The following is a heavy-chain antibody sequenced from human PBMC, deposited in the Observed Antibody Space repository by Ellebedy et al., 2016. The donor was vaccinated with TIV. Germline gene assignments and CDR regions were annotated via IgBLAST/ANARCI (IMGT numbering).Heavy chain of an antibody. CDR1: GYTFTSYY. J-gene: IGHJ6*02. D-gene: IGHD6-6*01. Sequence: ASVKVSCKASGYTFTSYYMHWVRQAPGQGLEWMGIINPSGGSTSYAQKFQGRVTMTRDTSTSTVYMELSSLRSEDTAVYYCTTEIEYSSSSATDYYYYGMDVWGQGTTVTVSS. V-gene: IGHV1-46*01. CDR2: INPSGGST. CDR3: TTEIEYSSSSATDYYYYGMDV.